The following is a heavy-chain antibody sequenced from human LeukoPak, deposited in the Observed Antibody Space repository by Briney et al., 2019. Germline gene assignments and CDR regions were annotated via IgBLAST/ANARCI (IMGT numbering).Heavy chain of an antibody. CDR1: GGSFSGYY. V-gene: IGHV4-34*01. D-gene: IGHD3-10*01. CDR3: ARSGFRLTMVRGVITEGWFDP. CDR2: INHSGST. Sequence: SETLSLTCAVYGGSFSGYYWSWIRQPSGKGLEWIGEINHSGSTNYNPSLKSRVTISVDTSKNQFSLKLSSVTAADTAVYYCARSGFRLTMVRGVITEGWFDPWGQGTLVTVSS. J-gene: IGHJ5*02.